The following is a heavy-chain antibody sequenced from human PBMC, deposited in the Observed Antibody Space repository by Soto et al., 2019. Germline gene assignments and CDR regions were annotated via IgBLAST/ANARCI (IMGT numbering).Heavy chain of an antibody. V-gene: IGHV3-48*01. CDR3: EREGDSQH. CDR1: GFTFSSYS. CDR2: ISSSSSTI. Sequence: PGGSLRLSCAASGFTFSSYSMNWVRQAPGKGLEWVSYISSSSSTIYYADSVKGRFTISRDNAKNSLYLQMNSLRAEDTAVYYCEREGDSQHWGQGTLVSVSS. J-gene: IGHJ1*01.